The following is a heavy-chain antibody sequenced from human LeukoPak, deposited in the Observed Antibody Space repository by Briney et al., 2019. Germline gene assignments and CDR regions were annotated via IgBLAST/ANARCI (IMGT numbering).Heavy chain of an antibody. CDR2: IYYSGST. Sequence: TSETLSLTCTVSGGSISSYYWSWIRQPPGKGLEWIGYIYYSGSTYYNPSLKSRVTISVDTSKNQFSLKLSSVTAADTAVYYCARDHTMVRGVIEYWGQGTLVTVSS. CDR3: ARDHTMVRGVIEY. D-gene: IGHD3-10*01. J-gene: IGHJ4*02. CDR1: GGSISSYY. V-gene: IGHV4-59*12.